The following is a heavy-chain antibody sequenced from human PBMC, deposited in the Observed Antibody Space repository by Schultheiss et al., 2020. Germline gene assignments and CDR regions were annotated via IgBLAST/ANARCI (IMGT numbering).Heavy chain of an antibody. CDR3: ARGGDFWSGYYPPDP. Sequence: GGSLRLSCAASGFTVSSNYMSWVRQAPGKGLLWVSRIHGDGSGTNYADSVKGRFTISRDNAKNTVYLQMNSLRAEDTAVYYCARGGDFWSGYYPPDPWGQGTPVTVSS. CDR2: IHGDGSGT. J-gene: IGHJ5*02. D-gene: IGHD3-3*01. V-gene: IGHV3-74*01. CDR1: GFTVSSNY.